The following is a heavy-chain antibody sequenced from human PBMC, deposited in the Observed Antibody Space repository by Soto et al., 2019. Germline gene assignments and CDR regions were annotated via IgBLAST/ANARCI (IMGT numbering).Heavy chain of an antibody. CDR2: INHSGST. CDR1: GGSFSGYY. D-gene: IGHD6-19*01. Sequence: SETLSLTCAVYGGSFSGYYWSWIRQPPGKGLEWIGEINHSGSTNYNPSLKSRVTISVDTSKNQFSLKLSSVTAADTAVYYCAREPRQWRGGYWGQGTLVTVSS. J-gene: IGHJ4*02. V-gene: IGHV4-34*01. CDR3: AREPRQWRGGY.